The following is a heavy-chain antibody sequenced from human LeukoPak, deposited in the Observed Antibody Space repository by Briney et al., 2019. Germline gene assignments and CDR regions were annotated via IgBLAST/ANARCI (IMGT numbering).Heavy chain of an antibody. CDR1: GGIFSSYA. D-gene: IGHD2-2*01. CDR3: AREGGRYCSSTSCYGNWFDP. V-gene: IGHV1-69*04. CDR2: LIPIFGIA. Sequence: ASVKVSCKASGGIFSSYAISWVRQAPGHGLEWMGRLIPIFGIANYAQKFQGRVAITADKSTSTAYMELSSLRSEDTAVYYCAREGGRYCSSTSCYGNWFDPWGQGTLVTVSS. J-gene: IGHJ5*02.